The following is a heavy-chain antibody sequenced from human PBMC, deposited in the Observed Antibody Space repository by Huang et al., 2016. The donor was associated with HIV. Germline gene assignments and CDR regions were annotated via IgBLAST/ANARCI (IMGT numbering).Heavy chain of an antibody. D-gene: IGHD5-12*01. Sequence: QVQLVESGGGVVQPGRSLRLSCAASGFTFSKYGVHWVRQAPGKGREGVAAISEDGSYQYYSDSVKGRFTISRDDSQNTLYLQMSSLRAEDTAVYFCAKDREDSAYQLDYWGQGTRVTVSS. V-gene: IGHV3-30*18. J-gene: IGHJ4*02. CDR3: AKDREDSAYQLDY. CDR2: ISEDGSYQ. CDR1: GFTFSKYG.